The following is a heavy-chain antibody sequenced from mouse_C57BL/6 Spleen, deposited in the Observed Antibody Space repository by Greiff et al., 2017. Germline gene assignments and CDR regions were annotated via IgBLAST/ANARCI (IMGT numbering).Heavy chain of an antibody. CDR2: IDPSDSYT. CDR3: ARPYYYGSSYWFAY. D-gene: IGHD1-1*01. J-gene: IGHJ3*01. CDR1: GYTFTSYW. Sequence: QVQLQQPGAELVMPGASVKLSCKASGYTFTSYWMHWVKQRPGQGLEWIGEIDPSDSYTNYNQKFKGKSTLTVDKSSSTAYMQLSSLTSEDSAGYYCARPYYYGSSYWFAYWGQGSLGTVSA. V-gene: IGHV1-69*01.